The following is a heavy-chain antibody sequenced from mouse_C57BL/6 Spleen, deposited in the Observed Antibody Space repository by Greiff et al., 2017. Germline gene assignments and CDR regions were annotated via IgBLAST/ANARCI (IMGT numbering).Heavy chain of an antibody. Sequence: QVTLKESGPGILQSSQTLSLTCSFSGFSLSTSGMGVSWIRQPSGKGLEWLAHIYWDDDKRYNPSLKSRLTISKDTSRNQVFLKITSVDTADTATFYCARITTVVGGFAYWGQGTLVTVSA. CDR1: GFSLSTSGMG. V-gene: IGHV8-12*01. J-gene: IGHJ3*01. CDR2: IYWDDDK. CDR3: ARITTVVGGFAY. D-gene: IGHD1-1*01.